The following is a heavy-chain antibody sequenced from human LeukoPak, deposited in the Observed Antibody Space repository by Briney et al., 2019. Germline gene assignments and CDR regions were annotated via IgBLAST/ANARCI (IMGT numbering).Heavy chain of an antibody. Sequence: LRLSCAASGFTFSSYSMNWVRQHPGKGLEWIGYIYYSGSTYYNPSLKSRVTISVDTSKNQFSLKLSSVTAADTAVYYCARAYGSGSPSADVWGQGATVTVSS. CDR1: GFTFSSYS. J-gene: IGHJ6*02. CDR3: ARAYGSGSPSADV. D-gene: IGHD3-10*01. V-gene: IGHV4-31*02. CDR2: IYYSGST.